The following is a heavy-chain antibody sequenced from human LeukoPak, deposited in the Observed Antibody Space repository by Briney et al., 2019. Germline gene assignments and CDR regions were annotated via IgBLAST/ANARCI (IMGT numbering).Heavy chain of an antibody. CDR2: ISSNGGST. V-gene: IGHV3-64*01. CDR3: AKELGGSEDDAFDI. D-gene: IGHD7-27*01. CDR1: GFTFSFYA. Sequence: PGGSLRLSCAASGFTFSFYAMHWVRQAPGKGLEYVSTISSNGGSTYYANSVKGRFTISRDNSKNTLYLQMGSLRAEDTAVYYCAKELGGSEDDAFDIWGQGTMVTVSS. J-gene: IGHJ3*02.